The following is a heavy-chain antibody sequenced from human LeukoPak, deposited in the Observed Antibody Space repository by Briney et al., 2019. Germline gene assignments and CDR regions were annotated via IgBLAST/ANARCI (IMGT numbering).Heavy chain of an antibody. CDR3: ARRLTQYDCFDP. V-gene: IGHV6-1*01. Sequence: SQTLSLTCAISGDSVSSNSVTWNWIWQSPSRGLGWLGRTYYRSTWYNDYAVSVRGRITVNPDTSKNQFSLHLNSVTPEDTAVYYCARRLTQYDCFDPWGQGILVTVSS. CDR1: GDSVSSNSVT. D-gene: IGHD2-2*01. J-gene: IGHJ5*02. CDR2: TYYRSTWYN.